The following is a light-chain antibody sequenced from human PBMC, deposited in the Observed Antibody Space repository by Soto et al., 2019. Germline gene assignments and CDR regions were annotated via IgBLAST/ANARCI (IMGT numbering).Light chain of an antibody. V-gene: IGKV4-1*01. J-gene: IGKJ1*01. Sequence: DIVMTQSPDSLAVSLGERATINCKSSQSVLYSSNNKNYLTWYQQKPGQPPKVLIYWASTRESGVPDRFSGSGSGTDFTVTISSLQAEDVAVYYCQQCYSTPRTFGQGTKVEIK. CDR1: QSVLYSSNNKNY. CDR3: QQCYSTPRT. CDR2: WAS.